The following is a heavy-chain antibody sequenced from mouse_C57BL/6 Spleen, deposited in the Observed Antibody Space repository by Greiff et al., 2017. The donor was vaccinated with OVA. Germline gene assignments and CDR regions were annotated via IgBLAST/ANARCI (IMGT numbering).Heavy chain of an antibody. J-gene: IGHJ2*01. V-gene: IGHV1-42*01. CDR2: LNPSNGGT. CDR1: GYSFTGYY. D-gene: IGHD2-4*01. Sequence: VQLQQSGPELVKPGASVKISCKASGYSFTGYYMNWVKQSPEKSLEWIGELNPSNGGTNYTQKFKVKATLTVDKSSSTTYMQLKSLTSKYSAVYYCARRDYRRVYYDYWGQGTTLTVSS. CDR3: ARRDYRRVYYDY.